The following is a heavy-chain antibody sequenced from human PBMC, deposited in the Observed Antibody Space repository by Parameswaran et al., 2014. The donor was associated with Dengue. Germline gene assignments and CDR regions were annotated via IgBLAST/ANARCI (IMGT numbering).Heavy chain of an antibody. CDR2: IKEDGSEK. D-gene: IGHD1-26*01. Sequence: VRQMPGKGLEWVANIKEDGSEKNYVDSVKGRFTISRDNAKNSLYLQMNSLRAEDTAMYYCGTYRSIWFDPRGQGTLVTVSS. V-gene: IGHV3-7*02. CDR3: GTYRSIWFDP. J-gene: IGHJ5*02.